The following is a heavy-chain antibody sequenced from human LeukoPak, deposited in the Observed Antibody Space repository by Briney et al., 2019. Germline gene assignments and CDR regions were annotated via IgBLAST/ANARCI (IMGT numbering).Heavy chain of an antibody. Sequence: SETLSLTCAVYGGSFSGYYWSWIRQPPGKGLEWIGEINHSGSTNYNPSLKSRVTISVDTSKNQFSLKLSSVTAADTAVYYCASRGPFLVFGIWGQGTMVTVSS. V-gene: IGHV4-34*01. D-gene: IGHD2-8*02. CDR1: GGSFSGYY. J-gene: IGHJ3*02. CDR3: ASRGPFLVFGI. CDR2: INHSGST.